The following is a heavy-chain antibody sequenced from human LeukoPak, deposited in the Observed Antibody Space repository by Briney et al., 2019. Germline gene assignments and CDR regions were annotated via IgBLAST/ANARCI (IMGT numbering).Heavy chain of an antibody. V-gene: IGHV1-2*02. D-gene: IGHD2-21*01. CDR3: AKGHYDGDHPHYDGGSVDS. CDR2: INPKSGGRDT. Sequence: ASVKVSCKALEYTFTDYYVHWVRQAPGQGLEWMGWINPKSGGRDTNYAQKFRGRVTMTTDTSISTAYMELSRLRSDDTAVYFCAKGHYDGDHPHYDGGSVDSWGQGTHITVSS. CDR1: EYTFTDYY. J-gene: IGHJ4*02.